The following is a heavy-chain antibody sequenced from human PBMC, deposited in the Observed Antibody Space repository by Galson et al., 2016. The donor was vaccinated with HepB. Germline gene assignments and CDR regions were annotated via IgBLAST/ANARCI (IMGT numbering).Heavy chain of an antibody. Sequence: SLRLSCAASGFTFDSHTMNWVRQAPGKGLEWVSSISSGSSYLHYADSVKGRFTISRDNAKNSLSLQMNSLRAEDSAVYYCARDATTIAVIPTSPWCQGTLVTVSS. CDR1: GFTFDSHT. CDR2: ISSGSSYL. D-gene: IGHD6-19*01. CDR3: ARDATTIAVIPTSP. J-gene: IGHJ5*02. V-gene: IGHV3-21*01.